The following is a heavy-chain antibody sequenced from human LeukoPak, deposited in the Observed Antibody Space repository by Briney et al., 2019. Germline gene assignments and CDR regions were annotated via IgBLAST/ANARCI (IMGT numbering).Heavy chain of an antibody. CDR1: GFTFSSYG. CDR2: IRYDGSNK. Sequence: GGSLRLSCAASGFTFSSYGMHWVRQAPGKGLEWVAFIRYDGSNKYYADSVKGRFTISRDNSKNTLYLQMNSLRAEDTDVYYCAKEYCSSTSCYNWFDPWGQGTLVTVSS. J-gene: IGHJ5*02. V-gene: IGHV3-30*02. D-gene: IGHD2-2*01. CDR3: AKEYCSSTSCYNWFDP.